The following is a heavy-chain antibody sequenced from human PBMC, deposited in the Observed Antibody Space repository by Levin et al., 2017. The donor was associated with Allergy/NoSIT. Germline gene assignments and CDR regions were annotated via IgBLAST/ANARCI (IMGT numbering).Heavy chain of an antibody. Sequence: ASVKVSCKASGYTFTSYYMHWVRQAPGQGLEWMGIINPSGGSTTYAQKFQGRVTMTRDTSTSTAYMELSSLRSDDTAVYYCARDRGGYCSGGSCHPNSWVDPWGQGTLVTVSS. CDR3: ARDRGGYCSGGSCHPNSWVDP. D-gene: IGHD2-15*01. CDR1: GYTFTSYY. CDR2: INPSGGST. J-gene: IGHJ5*02. V-gene: IGHV1-46*01.